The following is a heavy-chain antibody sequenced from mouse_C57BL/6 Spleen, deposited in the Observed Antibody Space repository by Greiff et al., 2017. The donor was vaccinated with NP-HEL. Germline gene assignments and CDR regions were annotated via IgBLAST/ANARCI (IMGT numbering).Heavy chain of an antibody. D-gene: IGHD2-5*01. CDR2: IDPSDSYT. J-gene: IGHJ3*01. V-gene: IGHV1-69*01. CDR1: GYTFTSYW. CDR3: ARGAYYSNYEKAWFAY. Sequence: VQLQQPGAELVMPGASVKLSCKASGYTFTSYWMHWVKQRPGQGLEWIGEIDPSDSYTNYNQKFKGKSTLTVDKSSSTAYMQLSSLTSEDSAVYYCARGAYYSNYEKAWFAYWGQGTLVTVSA.